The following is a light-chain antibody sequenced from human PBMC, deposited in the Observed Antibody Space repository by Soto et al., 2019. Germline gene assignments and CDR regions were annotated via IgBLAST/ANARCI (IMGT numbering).Light chain of an antibody. CDR2: GAS. V-gene: IGKV3-20*01. CDR3: QQYGSSPRT. J-gene: IGKJ1*01. CDR1: QSVSSSY. Sequence: EIVLTQSPGTLSLSPGERVTLSCRASQSVSSSYLAWYQQKPGQAPRLLINGASSRATGIPDRFSGSGSGTDFTLTISRLEPEDFAVYYCQQYGSSPRTFGQGTKVEIK.